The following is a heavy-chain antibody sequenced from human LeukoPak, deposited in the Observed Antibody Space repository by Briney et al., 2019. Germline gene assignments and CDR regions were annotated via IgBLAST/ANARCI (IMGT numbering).Heavy chain of an antibody. CDR2: ISVSNGKT. Sequence: GSSVKVSCKASGYTFSSYGISWVRQAPGEGLEWMGWISVSNGKTKYVQKFQGRVTMTTDTSTSTAYMELRSLRSDDTAVYYCARRWERLDYWGQGTQVTVSS. D-gene: IGHD1-26*01. J-gene: IGHJ4*02. V-gene: IGHV1-18*01. CDR1: GYTFSSYG. CDR3: ARRWERLDY.